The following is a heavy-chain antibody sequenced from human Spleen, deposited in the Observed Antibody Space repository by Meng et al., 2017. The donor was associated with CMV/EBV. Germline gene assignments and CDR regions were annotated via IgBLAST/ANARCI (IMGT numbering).Heavy chain of an antibody. Sequence: GESLKISCKGSGFNFTSAAMHWVHQAPGKGLDWMAAISYDGSDQYYADSVKGRFSISRDNSKNTLYLQMSSLRSEDSAVYYCARQEYGFDIWGQGTMVTVSS. CDR3: ARQEYGFDI. CDR1: GFNFTSAA. CDR2: ISYDGSDQ. J-gene: IGHJ3*02. V-gene: IGHV3-30*04.